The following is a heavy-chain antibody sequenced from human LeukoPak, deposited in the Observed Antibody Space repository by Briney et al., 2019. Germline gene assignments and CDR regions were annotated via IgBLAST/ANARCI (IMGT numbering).Heavy chain of an antibody. Sequence: SETLSLTCTVSGGSISSSSYYWGWIRQPPGKGLEWIGEIYHSGSTNYNPSLKSRVTISVDKSKNQFSLKLSSVTAADTAVYYCARRQQLALNWFDPWGQGTLVTVSS. V-gene: IGHV4-39*07. J-gene: IGHJ5*02. CDR2: IYHSGST. D-gene: IGHD6-13*01. CDR3: ARRQQLALNWFDP. CDR1: GGSISSSSYY.